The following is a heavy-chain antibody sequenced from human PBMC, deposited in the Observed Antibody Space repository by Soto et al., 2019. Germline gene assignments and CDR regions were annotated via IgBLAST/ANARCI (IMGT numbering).Heavy chain of an antibody. CDR3: ARLYCSSANCYLYYYPIDV. J-gene: IGHJ6*02. D-gene: IGHD2-2*01. Sequence: QVQLVESGGGVVQPGRSLRLSCAASGFTFSNYAIHWVRQAPGKGLEWVAVVSSAGSHKYYADSVRGRFSISRDNSKDTLYLQMNSLRPEDTAVYFCARLYCSSANCYLYYYPIDVWGQGTTVAVSS. CDR1: GFTFSNYA. V-gene: IGHV3-30-3*01. CDR2: VSSAGSHK.